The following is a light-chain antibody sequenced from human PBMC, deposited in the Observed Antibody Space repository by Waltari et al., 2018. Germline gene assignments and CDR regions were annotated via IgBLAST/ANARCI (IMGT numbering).Light chain of an antibody. CDR2: ATS. V-gene: IGKV1-16*02. Sequence: DIQMTQSPSSLSASIGDRVTITCRASQAISNYLAWFQQKPGNAPKSLIYATSTLQSGVSSKFSGSGSGTDFTLTISSLQPDDFATYYCQQYSSYPLTFGGGTKVEIK. CDR3: QQYSSYPLT. CDR1: QAISNY. J-gene: IGKJ4*01.